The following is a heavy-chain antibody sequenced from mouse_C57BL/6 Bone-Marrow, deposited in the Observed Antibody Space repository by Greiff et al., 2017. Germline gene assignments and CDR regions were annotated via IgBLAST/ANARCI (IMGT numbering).Heavy chain of an antibody. V-gene: IGHV1-81*01. J-gene: IGHJ1*03. CDR1: GYTFTSYG. Sequence: VQLQESGAELARPGASVKLSCKASGYTFTSYGISWVKQRTGQGLEWIGEIYPRSGNTYYNEKFKGKATLTADKSSSTAYMELRSLTSEDSAVYFGARLYYYGRDWYFDVWGTGTTVTVSS. D-gene: IGHD1-1*01. CDR3: ARLYYYGRDWYFDV. CDR2: IYPRSGNT.